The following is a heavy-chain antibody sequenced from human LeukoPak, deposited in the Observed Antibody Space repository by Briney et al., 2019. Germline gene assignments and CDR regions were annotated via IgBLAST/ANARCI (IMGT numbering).Heavy chain of an antibody. CDR1: GGSISTYY. CDR3: ARGLYDSSDYYYFDY. CDR2: IYYSGST. D-gene: IGHD3-22*01. J-gene: IGHJ4*02. V-gene: IGHV4-59*12. Sequence: SETLSLTCTVSGGSISTYYWSWIRQPPGKGLEWIGYIYYSGSTHYNPSLKSRVTMSVDASKNHLSLKLSSVTAADTAVYYCARGLYDSSDYYYFDYWGQGTLVTVSS.